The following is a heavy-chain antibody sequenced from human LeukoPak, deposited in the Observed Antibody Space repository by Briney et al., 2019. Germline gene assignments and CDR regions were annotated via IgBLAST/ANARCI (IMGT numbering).Heavy chain of an antibody. V-gene: IGHV3-21*01. D-gene: IGHD3-3*01. CDR2: ISGSSSHI. Sequence: GGSLRLSCIASGFSFSNYNINWVRQAPGKGLEWVSSISGSSSHIHYGDSVKGRFTISRDNAKSSVFLQMNSLRAEDTAVYYCARDPTYYDFWSGYYLFDYWGQGTLVTVYS. J-gene: IGHJ4*02. CDR3: ARDPTYYDFWSGYYLFDY. CDR1: GFSFSNYN.